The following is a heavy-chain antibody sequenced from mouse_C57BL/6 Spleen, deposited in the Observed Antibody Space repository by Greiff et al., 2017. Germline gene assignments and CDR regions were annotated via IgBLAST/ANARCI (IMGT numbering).Heavy chain of an antibody. J-gene: IGHJ3*01. CDR2: IDPEDGGT. V-gene: IGHV14-1*01. CDR1: GFNIKDYY. CDR3: STRYYGSSSFGY. Sequence: EVQLQQSGAELVRPGASVKLSCKASGFNIKDYYMHWVKQRPEQGLEWIGRIDPEDGGTECAPKFQGKATMTADTSSNTAYLQLRSLTSEDTAVYCCSTRYYGSSSFGYWGQGPLVTVSA. D-gene: IGHD1-1*01.